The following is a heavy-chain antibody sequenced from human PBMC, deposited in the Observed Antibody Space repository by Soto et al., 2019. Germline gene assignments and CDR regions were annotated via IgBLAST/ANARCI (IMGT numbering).Heavy chain of an antibody. J-gene: IGHJ4*02. CDR1: GFTFSSNA. CDR3: AKEGPVGPYVDY. Sequence: EVQVLESGGGLVQPGGSLRLSCAASGFTFSSNAMSWVRQAPGKGLEWVSAISGSGDRTWYADSVKGRFTISRDSSKNGVYVHMSSLRAEDTAIYYCAKEGPVGPYVDYWGQGSLVTVSS. D-gene: IGHD1-26*01. V-gene: IGHV3-23*01. CDR2: ISGSGDRT.